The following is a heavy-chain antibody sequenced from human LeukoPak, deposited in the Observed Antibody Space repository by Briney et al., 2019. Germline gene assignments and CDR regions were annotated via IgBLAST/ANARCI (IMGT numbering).Heavy chain of an antibody. V-gene: IGHV3-9*01. D-gene: IGHD3-22*01. J-gene: IGHJ3*02. Sequence: GRSLRLSCAASGFTFDDYAMHWVRQAPGKGLEWVSGISWNSGSIGYADSVKGRFTISRDNAKNSLYLQMNSLRAEDTAVYYCARDDGTYDSSGSDAFDIWGQGTMVTVSS. CDR3: ARDDGTYDSSGSDAFDI. CDR2: ISWNSGSI. CDR1: GFTFDDYA.